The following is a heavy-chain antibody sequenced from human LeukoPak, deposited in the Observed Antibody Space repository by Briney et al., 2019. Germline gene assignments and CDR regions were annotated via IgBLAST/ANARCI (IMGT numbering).Heavy chain of an antibody. CDR3: ARGFRFYGSGIDY. Sequence: GGSLRLSCAASGFTFSEYNMHWVRQAPGKGLEYVAAISTNGRSTHYADSVKGRFTISRDDPKSTLHLQMGSLRPEDMAVYYCARGFRFYGSGIDYWGQGALVTV. V-gene: IGHV3-64*02. D-gene: IGHD3-10*01. CDR1: GFTFSEYN. CDR2: ISTNGRST. J-gene: IGHJ4*02.